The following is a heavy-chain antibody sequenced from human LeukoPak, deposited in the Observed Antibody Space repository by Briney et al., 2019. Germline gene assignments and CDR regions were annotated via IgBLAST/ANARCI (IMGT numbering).Heavy chain of an antibody. J-gene: IGHJ6*03. D-gene: IGHD2-2*01. CDR1: GYTFTSYG. Sequence: ASVKVSCKASGYTFTSYGISWVRQAPGQGLDWMGWISAYNGNTNYAQKLQGRVTMTTDTSTSTAYMELRSLRSDDTAVYYCARGIPIVVVPAAIRDYYYYYMDVWGKGTTVTVSS. V-gene: IGHV1-18*01. CDR2: ISAYNGNT. CDR3: ARGIPIVVVPAAIRDYYYYYMDV.